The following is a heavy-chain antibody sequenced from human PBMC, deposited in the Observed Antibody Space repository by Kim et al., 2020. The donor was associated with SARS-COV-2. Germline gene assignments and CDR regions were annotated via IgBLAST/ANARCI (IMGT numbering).Heavy chain of an antibody. J-gene: IGHJ4*02. V-gene: IGHV3-11*03. D-gene: IGHD3-3*01. CDR3: ARKDYDFWSGYYTGGAFDY. Sequence: GRFTISRDNAKNSLYLQMNSLRAEDTAVYYCARKDYDFWSGYYTGGAFDYWGQGTLVTVSS.